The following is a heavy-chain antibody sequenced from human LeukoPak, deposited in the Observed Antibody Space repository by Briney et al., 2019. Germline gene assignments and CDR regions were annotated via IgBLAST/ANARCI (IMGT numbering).Heavy chain of an antibody. CDR2: IIPIFGTA. Sequence: SVKVSCKASVGTFSSYAISWVREAPGQGLGWVGGIIPIFGTANYAQKFQGRVTITADESTSTAYMELSSLRSDDTAVYYCARGGWVSGSYYDNWFDPWGQGTLVTVSS. V-gene: IGHV1-69*13. CDR1: VGTFSSYA. J-gene: IGHJ5*02. CDR3: ARGGWVSGSYYDNWFDP. D-gene: IGHD3-10*01.